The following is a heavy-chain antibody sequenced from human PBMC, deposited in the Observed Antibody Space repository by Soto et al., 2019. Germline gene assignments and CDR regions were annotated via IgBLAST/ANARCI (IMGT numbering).Heavy chain of an antibody. CDR3: ARSMTYYYGSGSLEDIYYFDY. J-gene: IGHJ4*02. D-gene: IGHD3-10*01. CDR1: GGTFSSYT. V-gene: IGHV1-69*02. CDR2: IIPILGIA. Sequence: QVQLVQSGAEVKKPGSSVKVSCKASGGTFSSYTISWVRQAPGQGLEWMGRIIPILGIANYAQKFQGRVTITSDKSTSTAYMELSSLRSEDTAVYYCARSMTYYYGSGSLEDIYYFDYWGQGTLVTVSS.